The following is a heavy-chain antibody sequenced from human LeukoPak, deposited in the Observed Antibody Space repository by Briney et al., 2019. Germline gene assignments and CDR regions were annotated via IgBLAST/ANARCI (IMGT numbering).Heavy chain of an antibody. CDR3: ARGPGRGASSDY. V-gene: IGHV4-59*01. D-gene: IGHD6-6*01. J-gene: IGHJ4*02. Sequence: SETLSLTCTVSGGSISNYYWSWIPQPPGKGLEWIGYVYYTGGTNYNPSLKSRVTISVDTSKNQFSLKLSSVTAADTAVYYCARGPGRGASSDYWGQGTLVTVSS. CDR2: VYYTGGT. CDR1: GGSISNYY.